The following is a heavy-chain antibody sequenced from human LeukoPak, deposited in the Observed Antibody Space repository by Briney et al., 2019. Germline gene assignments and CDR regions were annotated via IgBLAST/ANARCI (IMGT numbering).Heavy chain of an antibody. V-gene: IGHV4-34*01. CDR2: INHSGNI. Sequence: PSETLSLTCAVYGGSFSVYYWSWIRQPPGKGLEWIGEINHSGNINYNPSLKSRVTISIDTSKNQFSLKLSSVTAADTAVYYCARDEVGAAHWGQGTLVIVSS. D-gene: IGHD1-26*01. CDR1: GGSFSVYY. J-gene: IGHJ4*02. CDR3: ARDEVGAAH.